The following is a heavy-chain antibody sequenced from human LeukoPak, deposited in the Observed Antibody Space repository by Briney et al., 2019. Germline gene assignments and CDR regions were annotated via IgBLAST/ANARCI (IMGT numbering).Heavy chain of an antibody. Sequence: SETLSLTCTVSGGSISSYYWSWIRQPAGKGLEWIGRIYTSGSTNYNPSLKSRVTMSVDTSKNQFSLKLSSVTAADTAVYYCARDYTTTEYYYYMDVWGKGTTVTVSS. CDR1: GGSISSYY. CDR2: IYTSGST. CDR3: ARDYTTTEYYYYMDV. D-gene: IGHD4-11*01. J-gene: IGHJ6*03. V-gene: IGHV4-4*07.